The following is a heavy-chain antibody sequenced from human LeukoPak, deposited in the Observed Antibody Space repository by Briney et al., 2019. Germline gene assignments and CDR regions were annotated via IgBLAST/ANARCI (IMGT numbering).Heavy chain of an antibody. CDR2: IIPIFGTA. J-gene: IGHJ4*02. Sequence: SVKVSCKASGATFSSYAISWVRQAPGQGLEWMGGIIPIFGTANYAQKFQGRVTITTDESTSTAYMELSSLRSEDTAVYYCARGLRYFDWLPPPHWGQGTLVTVSS. D-gene: IGHD3-9*01. CDR3: ARGLRYFDWLPPPH. CDR1: GATFSSYA. V-gene: IGHV1-69*05.